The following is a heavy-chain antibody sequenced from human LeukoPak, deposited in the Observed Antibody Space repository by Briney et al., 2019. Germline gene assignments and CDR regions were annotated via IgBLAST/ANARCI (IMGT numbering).Heavy chain of an antibody. J-gene: IGHJ6*02. V-gene: IGHV4-4*07. D-gene: IGHD3-3*01. CDR2: VSASGSS. Sequence: SETLSLTCSVSGGSISRPYWSWIRQPAGKGLEWIGRVSASGSSSYNPSLKSRVTMSLDTSKNQFSLKLSSVTAADTAVYYCARDVYYDFWSGYYKPYYYYGMDVWGQGTTVTVSS. CDR3: ARDVYYDFWSGYYKPYYYYGMDV. CDR1: GGSISRPY.